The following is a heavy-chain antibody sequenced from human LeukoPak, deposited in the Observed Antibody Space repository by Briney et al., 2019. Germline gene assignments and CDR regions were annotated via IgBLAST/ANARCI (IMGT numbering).Heavy chain of an antibody. Sequence: GGSLTLSCAASGFTFDDYAMHWVRQAPGKGLEWVSLISGDGGSTYYADSVKGRFTISRDNSKNSLYLQMNSLRTEDTALYYCAKGAAAGFYFDYWGQGTLVTVSS. J-gene: IGHJ4*02. CDR3: AKGAAAGFYFDY. CDR1: GFTFDDYA. D-gene: IGHD6-13*01. V-gene: IGHV3-43*02. CDR2: ISGDGGST.